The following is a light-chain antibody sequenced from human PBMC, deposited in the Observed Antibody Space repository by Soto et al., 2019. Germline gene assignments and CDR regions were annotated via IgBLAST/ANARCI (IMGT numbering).Light chain of an antibody. Sequence: QSALTQPASVSGSPGQSITISCTGTSSDVGAYDYVSWYQQHPDKAPKLMIYEVSNRPSGVSNRFSGSKSVNTATLTISGLQAEDEADYYCQSYDSSLSGYVFGTGTKVTVL. CDR3: QSYDSSLSGYV. J-gene: IGLJ1*01. CDR1: SSDVGAYDY. CDR2: EVS. V-gene: IGLV2-14*03.